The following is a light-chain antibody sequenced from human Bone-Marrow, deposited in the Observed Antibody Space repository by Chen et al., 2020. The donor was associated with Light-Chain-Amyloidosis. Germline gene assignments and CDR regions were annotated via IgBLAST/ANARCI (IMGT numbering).Light chain of an antibody. CDR1: SSDVGGYDY. CDR3: SSYTSSSAPVV. CDR2: DVR. V-gene: IGLV2-14*03. Sequence: QSALTQPASVSASPGQSITIYCTGSSSDVGGYDYVSWYQPHPGKAPKLLIYDVRIRPSGVSNLFAGSNSGNTASLAISGLLTEDEAAYYCSSYTSSSAPVVFGGGTKLTVL. J-gene: IGLJ2*01.